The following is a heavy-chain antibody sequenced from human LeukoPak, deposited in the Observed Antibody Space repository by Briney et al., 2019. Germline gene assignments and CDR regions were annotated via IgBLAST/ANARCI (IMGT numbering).Heavy chain of an antibody. CDR2: IYYSGST. CDR1: GGSISSYY. J-gene: IGHJ4*02. CDR3: ARQEVAGTGYFDY. D-gene: IGHD6-19*01. Sequence: PSETLSLTCTVSGGSISSYYWSWIRQPPGKGLEWIGYIYYSGSTNYNPSLKSRVTISVDTSKNQFSLKLSSVTAADTAVYYCARQEVAGTGYFDYWGQGTLVTVSS. V-gene: IGHV4-59*08.